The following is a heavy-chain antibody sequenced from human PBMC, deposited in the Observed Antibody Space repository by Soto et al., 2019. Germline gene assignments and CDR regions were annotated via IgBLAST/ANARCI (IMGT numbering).Heavy chain of an antibody. D-gene: IGHD6-13*01. V-gene: IGHV3-15*01. CDR3: TGSYSSSGYDS. J-gene: IGHJ4*02. Sequence: EVQLVESGGGLVKPGGSLRLSCTASGFTFSNAWMSWVRQAPGKGLEWVGRIKSITDGGTTDYAAPVKGRFTISRDDSKNTLDLQMNSLKTEDTAMYYCTGSYSSSGYDSWGQGTLVTVSS. CDR1: GFTFSNAW. CDR2: IKSITDGGTT.